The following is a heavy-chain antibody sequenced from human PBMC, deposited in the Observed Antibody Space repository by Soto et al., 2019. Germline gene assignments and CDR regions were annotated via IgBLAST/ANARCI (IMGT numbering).Heavy chain of an antibody. J-gene: IGHJ4*02. CDR2: ISYDGTYK. V-gene: IGHV3-30*18. Sequence: GGSLRLSCAASGSSFSSYGRHWVRQVPGKGLEWVAVISYDGTYKHYADSVKGRFTFSRDNSKNTVYLQMNSLRAEDTAVYYCAKDRRYYSSSWTFSWGQGTLVTVSS. CDR3: AKDRRYYSSSWTFS. CDR1: GSSFSSYG. D-gene: IGHD6-13*01.